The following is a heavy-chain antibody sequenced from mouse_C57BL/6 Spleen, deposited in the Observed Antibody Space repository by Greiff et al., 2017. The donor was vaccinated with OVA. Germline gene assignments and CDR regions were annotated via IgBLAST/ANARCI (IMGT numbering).Heavy chain of an antibody. D-gene: IGHD1-1*01. CDR1: GYTFTSYW. CDR2: IDPNSGGT. CDR3: ARSGATVVATDWYFDV. J-gene: IGHJ1*03. V-gene: IGHV1-72*01. Sequence: QVQLQQPGAELVKPGASVKLSCKASGYTFTSYWMHWVKQRPGRGLEWIGRIDPNSGGTKYNEKFKGKATLTVDKPSSTAYMQLSSLTSEDSAVYYCARSGATVVATDWYFDVWGTGTTVTVSS.